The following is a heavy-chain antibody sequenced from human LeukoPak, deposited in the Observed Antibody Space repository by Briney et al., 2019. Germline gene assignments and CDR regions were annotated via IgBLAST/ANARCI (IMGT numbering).Heavy chain of an antibody. Sequence: PGRSLRLSCAASGFTFSSYAMHWVRQAPGKGLEWVAVISYDGSNKYYADSVKGRFTISRDNSKNTLYLQTNSLRAEDTAVYYCAKAGRGGAITMVRGVKGDYYYMDVWGKGTTVTISS. CDR3: AKAGRGGAITMVRGVKGDYYYMDV. D-gene: IGHD3-10*01. CDR2: ISYDGSNK. V-gene: IGHV3-30*04. J-gene: IGHJ6*03. CDR1: GFTFSSYA.